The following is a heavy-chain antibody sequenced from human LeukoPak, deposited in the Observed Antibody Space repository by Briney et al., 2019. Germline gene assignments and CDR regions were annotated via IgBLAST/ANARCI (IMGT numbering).Heavy chain of an antibody. D-gene: IGHD3-22*01. CDR1: GFTCSSYA. J-gene: IGHJ4*02. CDR3: AKPLYDSSGYPYYYFDY. Sequence: GGSLRLSCAASGFTCSSYAMSLVRQAAGKGLEWVSAISGSGGSTYYADSVKGRFTISRDNSKNTLYLQMNSLRAEDTAVYYCAKPLYDSSGYPYYYFDYWGQGTLVTVSS. CDR2: ISGSGGST. V-gene: IGHV3-23*01.